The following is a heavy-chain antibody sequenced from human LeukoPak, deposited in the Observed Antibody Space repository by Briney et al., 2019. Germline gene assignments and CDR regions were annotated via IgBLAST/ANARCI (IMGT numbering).Heavy chain of an antibody. Sequence: PGGSLRLSCAASGFTVSSNYMSWLPQAPGKGVEWVSVIYSGGSTYYADSVKGRFTISRDNSKNTLYLQMSSLRAEDTAVYYCERAHRYYYDSSGYYFDYWSQGTLVAVSS. J-gene: IGHJ4*02. D-gene: IGHD3-22*01. CDR1: GFTVSSNY. CDR2: IYSGGST. V-gene: IGHV3-66*01. CDR3: ERAHRYYYDSSGYYFDY.